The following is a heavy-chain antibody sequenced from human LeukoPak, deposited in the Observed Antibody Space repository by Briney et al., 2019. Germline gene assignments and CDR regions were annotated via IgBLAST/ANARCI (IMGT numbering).Heavy chain of an antibody. CDR2: IGGSSGRT. V-gene: IGHV3-23*01. Sequence: PGGSLRLSCAASGFTFSSHAMAWVRQAPGKGLEWVSAIGGSSGRTYYADSVKGRFTISRDNSKNTVYLQVNNLRADDTAVYYCARDPGVVAFHYLDYWGQGTLVTVSS. CDR3: ARDPGVVAFHYLDY. J-gene: IGHJ4*02. D-gene: IGHD3-3*01. CDR1: GFTFSSHA.